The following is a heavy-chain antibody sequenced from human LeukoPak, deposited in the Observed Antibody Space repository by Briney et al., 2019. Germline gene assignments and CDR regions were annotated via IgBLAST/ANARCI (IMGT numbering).Heavy chain of an antibody. D-gene: IGHD5-12*01. CDR1: GFTFSSYA. CDR3: ARGYSGYDWDY. Sequence: GESLRLSCAASGFTFSSYAMNWVRQAPGKGLEWGSAISGSGDSTYYADSVKGRFTISRDNSKNTLYLQMNSLRAEDTAVYYCARGYSGYDWDYWGQGTLVTVSS. CDR2: ISGSGDST. J-gene: IGHJ4*02. V-gene: IGHV3-23*01.